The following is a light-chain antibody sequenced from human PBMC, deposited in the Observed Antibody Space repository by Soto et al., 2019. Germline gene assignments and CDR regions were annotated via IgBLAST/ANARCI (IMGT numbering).Light chain of an antibody. CDR2: GAS. J-gene: IGKJ1*01. CDR1: QSISSN. CDR3: QQYSNWPET. V-gene: IGKV3-15*01. Sequence: EIVMTQSPASLSVSPGDRASLSCRASQSISSNLAWYQQKPGQAPRLLIYGASTRATGIPARFSGGGSGTDFTLTISSLQSEDFAVYYCQQYSNWPETFGQGTKVDIK.